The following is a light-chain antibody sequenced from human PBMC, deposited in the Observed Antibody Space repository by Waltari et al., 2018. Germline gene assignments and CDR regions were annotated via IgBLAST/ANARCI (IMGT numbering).Light chain of an antibody. J-gene: IGLJ1*01. V-gene: IGLV1-40*01. CDR1: SSNIGAGHA. CDR3: QSYDSNLSAYV. Sequence: QSVLTQPPSVSGAPEQRVTPSCTGTSSNIGAGHAVHCYQQIPGAVPKLLIYITSHRPSGVPDRFSGSKSGTSASRAITGLQAEDEADYYCQSYDSNLSAYVFGTGTKVTVL. CDR2: ITS.